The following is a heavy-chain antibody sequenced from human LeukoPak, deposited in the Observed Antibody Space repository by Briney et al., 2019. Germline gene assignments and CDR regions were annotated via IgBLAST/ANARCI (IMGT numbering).Heavy chain of an antibody. Sequence: GASVKISCKASGYTFTDYYVHWVRQTPGQGLEWMGLINPSGGSTVYPQKFQGRVTMTRDTSTSTVYMELSSLRSEDTAVYYCARGYCSSTSCYENRNSFDYWGQGTLVTVSS. J-gene: IGHJ4*02. V-gene: IGHV1-46*01. CDR3: ARGYCSSTSCYENRNSFDY. CDR1: GYTFTDYY. CDR2: INPSGGST. D-gene: IGHD2-2*01.